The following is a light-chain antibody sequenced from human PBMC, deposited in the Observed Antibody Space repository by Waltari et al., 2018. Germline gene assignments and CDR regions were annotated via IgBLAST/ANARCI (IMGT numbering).Light chain of an antibody. V-gene: IGLV3-19*01. CDR2: STD. CDR1: SPRTYS. Sequence: SSELTQDPAVSVALGQTVRITSQGDSPRTYSADWYQQRPGQAPILVLFSTDDRPSGIPDRFSGSSSRDTASLTITGTQAEDEADYYCASRDPTANAVVFGGGTKLTVL. J-gene: IGLJ2*01. CDR3: ASRDPTANAVV.